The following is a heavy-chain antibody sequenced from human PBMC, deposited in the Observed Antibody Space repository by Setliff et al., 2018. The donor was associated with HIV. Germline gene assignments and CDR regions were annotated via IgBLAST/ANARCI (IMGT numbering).Heavy chain of an antibody. CDR3: ARGEVIIDSYYYMNV. V-gene: IGHV1-69*05. J-gene: IGHJ6*03. CDR1: GYTFTGYY. Sequence: ASVKVSCKASGYTFTGYYMHWVRQAPGQGLEWLGGNIPMFGTVSYAQKFKGRVTITTDESTSTAYMDLSSLRYEDTAIYYCARGEVIIDSYYYMNVWGKGTTVTVS. CDR2: NIPMFGTV.